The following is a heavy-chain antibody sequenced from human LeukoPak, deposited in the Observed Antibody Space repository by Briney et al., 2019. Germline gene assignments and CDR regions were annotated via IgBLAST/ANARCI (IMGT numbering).Heavy chain of an antibody. CDR3: ARGPRDYGDYVIDY. CDR2: IYYSGST. D-gene: IGHD4-17*01. Sequence: PSETLSLTCTVSGGSISSYYWSWIRQPPGKGLEWIGYIYYSGSTNYNPSLKSRVTISVDTSKNQFSLKLSPVTAADTAVYYCARGPRDYGDYVIDYWGQGTLVTVSS. V-gene: IGHV4-59*01. CDR1: GGSISSYY. J-gene: IGHJ4*02.